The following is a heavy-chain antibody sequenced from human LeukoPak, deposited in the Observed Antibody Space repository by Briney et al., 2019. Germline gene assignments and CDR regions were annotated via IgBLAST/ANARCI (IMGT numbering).Heavy chain of an antibody. CDR3: ARVGRNYDFWSGSPGDYYMDV. D-gene: IGHD3-3*01. V-gene: IGHV3-21*01. CDR2: ISSSSSYI. J-gene: IGHJ6*03. CDR1: GFTFSSYS. Sequence: GGSLRLSCAASGFTFSSYSMNWLRQAPGKGLEWVSSISSSSSYIYYADSVKGRFTISRDNAKNSLYLQMNSLRAEDTAVYYCARVGRNYDFWSGSPGDYYMDVWGKGTTVTVSS.